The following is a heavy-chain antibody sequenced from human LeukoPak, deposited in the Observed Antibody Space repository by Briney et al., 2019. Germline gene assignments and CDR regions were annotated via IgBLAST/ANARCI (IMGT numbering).Heavy chain of an antibody. D-gene: IGHD1-1*01. J-gene: IGHJ4*02. CDR1: GGSISSYY. CDR3: ARRATTGAPYYFDY. V-gene: IGHV4-59*08. CDR2: IYYSGST. Sequence: AETLSLTCTVAGGSISSYYWSWIRQPPGKGLEWIGYIYYSGSTNYNPSLKSRVTISVDTSKNQFSLKLSSVTAADTAVYYCARRATTGAPYYFDYWGQGTLVTVSS.